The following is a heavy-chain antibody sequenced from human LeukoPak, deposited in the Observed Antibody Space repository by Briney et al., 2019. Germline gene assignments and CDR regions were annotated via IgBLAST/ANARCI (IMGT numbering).Heavy chain of an antibody. J-gene: IGHJ4*02. V-gene: IGHV5-51*01. CDR2: IYPGDSDT. CDR1: GYSFTSYW. D-gene: IGHD5-24*01. CDR3: ARSVEMATIPAADY. Sequence: GASLQISCQGSGYSFTSYWIGWVRQMPGKGLEWMGIIYPGDSDTRYSPSFQGQVTISADKSISTAYLQWSSLKASDTAMYYCARSVEMATIPAADYWGQGTLVTVSS.